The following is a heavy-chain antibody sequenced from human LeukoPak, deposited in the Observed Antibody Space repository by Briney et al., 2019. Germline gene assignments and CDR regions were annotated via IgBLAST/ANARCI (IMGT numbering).Heavy chain of an antibody. CDR2: ISYDGSNK. D-gene: IGHD3-3*01. Sequence: GRSLRLSCAASGFTFSSYGMHWVRQAPGKGLEWVAVISYDGSNKYYADSVKGRFTISRDNSKNTLYLQMNSLRAEDTAVYYCAKDRGWSHDYWGQGTLVTASS. CDR3: AKDRGWSHDY. V-gene: IGHV3-30*18. CDR1: GFTFSSYG. J-gene: IGHJ4*02.